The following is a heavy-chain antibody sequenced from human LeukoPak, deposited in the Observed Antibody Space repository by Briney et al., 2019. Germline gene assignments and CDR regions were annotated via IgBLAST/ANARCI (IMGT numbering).Heavy chain of an antibody. J-gene: IGHJ3*02. CDR3: ATEASSYYDAFDI. V-gene: IGHV1-8*01. CDR2: MNPNSGNT. D-gene: IGHD6-6*01. Sequence: ASVKVSCKASGYTFTSYDINWVRRATGQGLEWMGWMNPNSGNTGYAQKFQGRVTMTRNIFISTAYMELSSLRSEDTAVYYCATEASSYYDAFDIWGQGTMVTVSS. CDR1: GYTFTSYD.